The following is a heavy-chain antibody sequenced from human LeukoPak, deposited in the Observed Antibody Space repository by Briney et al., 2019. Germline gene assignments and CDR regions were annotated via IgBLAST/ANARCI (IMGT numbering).Heavy chain of an antibody. Sequence: GGSLRLSCAASGFTFSSYEMNWVRQAPGKGLEWVSYISSSSGSTIYYADSVKGRFTISRDNAKNSLYLQMNSLRAEDTAVYYCARAEQCGGDCYWFDYWGQGTLVTVSS. CDR2: ISSSSGSTI. CDR3: ARAEQCGGDCYWFDY. D-gene: IGHD2-21*02. J-gene: IGHJ4*02. CDR1: GFTFSSYE. V-gene: IGHV3-48*03.